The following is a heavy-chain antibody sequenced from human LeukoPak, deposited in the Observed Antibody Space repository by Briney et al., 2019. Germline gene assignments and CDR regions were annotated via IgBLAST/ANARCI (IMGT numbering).Heavy chain of an antibody. V-gene: IGHV3-23*01. Sequence: GGSLRLSCAAYGFTFSSYAMSWVRQAPGKGLEWISAISGSGGSTYYADSVKGRFTISRDNSKNTLYLQMNSLRAEDTAVYYCANSRAYFDYWGQGTLVTVSS. CDR3: ANSRAYFDY. D-gene: IGHD3-10*01. CDR1: GFTFSSYA. CDR2: ISGSGGST. J-gene: IGHJ4*02.